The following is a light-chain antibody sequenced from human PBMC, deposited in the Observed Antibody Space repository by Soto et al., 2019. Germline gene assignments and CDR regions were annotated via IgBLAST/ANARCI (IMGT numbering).Light chain of an antibody. J-gene: IGKJ1*01. CDR3: QQSYSTPLT. CDR1: YNIRNS. CDR2: ASS. Sequence: DIQMTQSPSSLSASVGDRVTITGRASYNIRNSLNWYQQKKGKAPKFLIYASSTLQSGVPSRFSGTASGTDFTLTISSLQPEDFETYYCQQSYSTPLTFGQGTKVDIK. V-gene: IGKV1-39*01.